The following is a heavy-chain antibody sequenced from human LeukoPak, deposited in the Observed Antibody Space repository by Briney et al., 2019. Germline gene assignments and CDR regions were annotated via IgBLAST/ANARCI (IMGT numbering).Heavy chain of an antibody. V-gene: IGHV4-59*01. CDR1: GGSINNYY. CDR3: ARHRSGYYGY. Sequence: SENLSLTCTVSGGSINNYYWSWIRQPPGKGLEWIGYIYYSGSTNYNPSLKSRVTISVDTSKNQFSLKLSSVTAADTAVYYCARHRSGYYGYWGQGTLVTVSS. D-gene: IGHD3-3*01. J-gene: IGHJ4*02. CDR2: IYYSGST.